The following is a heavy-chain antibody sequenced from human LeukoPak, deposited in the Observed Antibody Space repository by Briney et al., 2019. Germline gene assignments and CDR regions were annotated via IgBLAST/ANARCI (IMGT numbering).Heavy chain of an antibody. Sequence: SVKVSCKASGGTFSSYAISWVRQAPGRGLEWMGRIIPILGIANYAQKFQGRVTITADKSTSTAYMELSSLRSEDTAVYYCARDTTYYYGSGSCYNAGLSDYWGQGTLVTVSS. J-gene: IGHJ4*02. CDR1: GGTFSSYA. V-gene: IGHV1-69*04. CDR2: IIPILGIA. D-gene: IGHD3-10*01. CDR3: ARDTTYYYGSGSCYNAGLSDY.